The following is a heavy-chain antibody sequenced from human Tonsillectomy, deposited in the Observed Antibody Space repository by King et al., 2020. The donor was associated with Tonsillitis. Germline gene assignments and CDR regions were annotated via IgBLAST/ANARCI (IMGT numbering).Heavy chain of an antibody. CDR2: IYYSGST. V-gene: IGHV4-59*01. Sequence: VQLQESGPGLVKPSETLSLTCTVSGGSISSFYWSWIRQPPGKGLEWIGYIYYSGSTNYNPSLKSRVTISVDTSKNPFSLKLSSVTDADTAVYYCAGTPYDSSGYRWGQGTLVTVSS. CDR1: GGSISSFY. CDR3: AGTPYDSSGYR. J-gene: IGHJ4*02. D-gene: IGHD3-22*01.